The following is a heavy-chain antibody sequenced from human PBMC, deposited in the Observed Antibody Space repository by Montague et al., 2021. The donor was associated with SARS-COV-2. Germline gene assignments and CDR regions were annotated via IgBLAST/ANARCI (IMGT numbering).Heavy chain of an antibody. V-gene: IGHV1-46*01. D-gene: IGHD1-26*01. CDR2: INPSGGRT. CDR3: ARGDYSGSYHQPAEYFQH. J-gene: IGHJ1*01. Sequence: SVKVSCKASGYTFTSYYMHWVRQAPGQGLEWMGIINPSGGRTSYAQKFQGRVTMTRDTSTSTVYMELSSLRSEDTALYYCARGDYSGSYHQPAEYFQHWGQGTLVTVSS. CDR1: GYTFTSYY.